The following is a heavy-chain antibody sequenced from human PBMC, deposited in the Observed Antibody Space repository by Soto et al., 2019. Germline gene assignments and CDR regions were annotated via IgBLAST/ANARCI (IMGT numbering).Heavy chain of an antibody. D-gene: IGHD1-20*01. CDR1: GDSVSSNSAA. Sequence: SQTLSLICAISGDSVSSNSAAWNWIRQSPSRGLEWLGRTYYRSKWCNDYAVSVKSRITINPDTSKNQFSLQLNSVTPEDTAVYYCARDPYNWNDVHFDYWGQGTLVTVSS. J-gene: IGHJ4*02. CDR3: ARDPYNWNDVHFDY. V-gene: IGHV6-1*01. CDR2: TYYRSKWCN.